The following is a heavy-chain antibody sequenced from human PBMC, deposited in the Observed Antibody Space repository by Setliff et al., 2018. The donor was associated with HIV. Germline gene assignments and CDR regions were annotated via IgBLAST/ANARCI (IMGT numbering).Heavy chain of an antibody. CDR2: IKQDGSEK. V-gene: IGHV3-7*01. J-gene: IGHJ3*02. CDR3: ASKGKEGMTTVTTGAFDI. D-gene: IGHD4-17*01. Sequence: PVGSLRLSCAASGFTFSSYWMSWVRQAPGKGLEWVANIKQDGSEKYYVDSVKGRFTISRDNAKNSLYLQMNSLRAEDTAVYYCASKGKEGMTTVTTGAFDIWGQGTMVTVSS. CDR1: GFTFSSYW.